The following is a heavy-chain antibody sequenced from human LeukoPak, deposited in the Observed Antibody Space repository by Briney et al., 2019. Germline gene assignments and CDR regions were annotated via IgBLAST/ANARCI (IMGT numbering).Heavy chain of an antibody. V-gene: IGHV3-48*01. CDR3: ASLWFGELSVGPFDY. J-gene: IGHJ4*02. D-gene: IGHD3-10*01. CDR2: IGIDSGNT. CDR1: GFTFSDYS. Sequence: PGGSLRLSCAASGFTFSDYSMNWVRQAPGKGLEWISYIGIDSGNTNYADSVKGRFTISRDNSKNTLYLQMNSLRAEDTAVYYCASLWFGELSVGPFDYWGQGTLVTVSS.